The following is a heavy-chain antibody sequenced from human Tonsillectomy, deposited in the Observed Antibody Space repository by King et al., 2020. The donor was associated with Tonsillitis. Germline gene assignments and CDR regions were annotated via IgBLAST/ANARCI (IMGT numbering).Heavy chain of an antibody. CDR1: GFTFTSYW. Sequence: VQLVESGGGLVQAGGSLRLACAASGFTFTSYWFHWVRQAPGKGLVWVSRINSDGSDTIYADSVKGRFTSSRDNAKNTLYLQMNRLRAEDTAVYFCARGGFNHAFDIWGQGTMVTVSS. V-gene: IGHV3-74*01. CDR3: ARGGFNHAFDI. D-gene: IGHD3-22*01. CDR2: INSDGSDT. J-gene: IGHJ3*02.